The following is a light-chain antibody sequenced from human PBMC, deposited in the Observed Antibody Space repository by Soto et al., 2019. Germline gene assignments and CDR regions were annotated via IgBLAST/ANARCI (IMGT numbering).Light chain of an antibody. Sequence: QSALTQPRSVSGSPGQSVAISCTGSSSDVGGYNSVSWYQQHPGKAPKLMIYDVSKRPSGVPDRFFGSKSGNTASLTISGLQAEDEADYYCAAWDDSLNALFGTGTKLTVL. V-gene: IGLV2-11*01. CDR2: DVS. CDR1: SSDVGGYNS. CDR3: AAWDDSLNAL. J-gene: IGLJ1*01.